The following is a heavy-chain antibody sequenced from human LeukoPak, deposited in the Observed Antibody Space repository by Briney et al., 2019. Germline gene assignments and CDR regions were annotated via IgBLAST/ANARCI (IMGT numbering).Heavy chain of an antibody. Sequence: ASVKVSCKVSGYTLTELSMHWVRQAPGKGLEWMGGFDPEDGETIYAQKFQGRVTMTEDTSTDTAYMEPSSLRSEDTAVYYCATLGGGYSYGNWFDPWGQGTLVTVSS. CDR1: GYTLTELS. CDR3: ATLGGGYSYGNWFDP. V-gene: IGHV1-24*01. CDR2: FDPEDGET. J-gene: IGHJ5*02. D-gene: IGHD5-18*01.